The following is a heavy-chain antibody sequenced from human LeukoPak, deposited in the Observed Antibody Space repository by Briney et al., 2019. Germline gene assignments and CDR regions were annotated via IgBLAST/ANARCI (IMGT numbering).Heavy chain of an antibody. CDR2: AYYTGAT. J-gene: IGHJ5*02. V-gene: IGHV4-59*01. Sequence: PSETLSLTCTVSGGSIGDYYWSWVRQTPGKGLEWIGFAYYTGATNYNPSLKSRVTISLDTSKNQFSLNLNSVDAADTAVYFCARCGNSYGTGYQFDPWSQGTLVTVSS. CDR3: ARCGNSYGTGYQFDP. D-gene: IGHD5-18*01. CDR1: GGSIGDYY.